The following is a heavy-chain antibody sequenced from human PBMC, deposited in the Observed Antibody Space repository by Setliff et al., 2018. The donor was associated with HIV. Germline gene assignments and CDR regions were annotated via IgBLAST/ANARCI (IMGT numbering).Heavy chain of an antibody. CDR1: GFRFSDYY. D-gene: IGHD2-2*01. CDR3: ARLGIPPGQWYNWFDP. Sequence: GGSLRLSCAASGFRFSDYYMSWIRQAPGKGLEWVSATTSNGRTTDYAESVRGRFTLSRDNSRNTLYLHMTSLRAEDTAVYYCARLGIPPGQWYNWFDPWGQGTLVTVSS. V-gene: IGHV3-11*04. J-gene: IGHJ5*02. CDR2: TTSNGRTT.